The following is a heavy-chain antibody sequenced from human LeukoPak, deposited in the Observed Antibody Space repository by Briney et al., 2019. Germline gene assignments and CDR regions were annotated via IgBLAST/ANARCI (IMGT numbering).Heavy chain of an antibody. J-gene: IGHJ4*02. CDR1: GFIFSNYG. Sequence: GGSLRLSCAASGFIFSNYGMQWVRQAPGKGLEWVTFIRYDGSNKYYADSVKGRFTISRDNSKNTLYLQMNSLRAEDTAVYYCAKDASIAAASEDYWGQGTLVTVSS. CDR3: AKDASIAAASEDY. D-gene: IGHD6-13*01. CDR2: IRYDGSNK. V-gene: IGHV3-30*02.